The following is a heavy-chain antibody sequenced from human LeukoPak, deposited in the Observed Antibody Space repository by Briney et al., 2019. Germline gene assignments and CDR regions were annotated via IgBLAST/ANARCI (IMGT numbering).Heavy chain of an antibody. CDR2: ISRSGSTK. V-gene: IGHV3-11*01. J-gene: IGHJ4*02. CDR1: GFTFSDYN. Sequence: GGSLRLSCAASGFTFSDYNMRWIRQAPGKGLEWVSSISRSGSTKYYADSVKGRFTISRDNAKNSLYLQMNSLRAEDTALYYCAKNTGYYYDSSNYWVWGQGTLVTVSS. CDR3: AKNTGYYYDSSNYWV. D-gene: IGHD3-22*01.